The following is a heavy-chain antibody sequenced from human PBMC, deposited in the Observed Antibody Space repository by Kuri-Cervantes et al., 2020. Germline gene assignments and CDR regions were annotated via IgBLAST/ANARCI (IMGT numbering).Heavy chain of an antibody. CDR1: GFTFTSSA. V-gene: IGHV1-58*01. CDR3: AADRRSYDYVWGSYRVNFDY. D-gene: IGHD3-16*02. CDR2: IVVGSGNT. J-gene: IGHJ4*02. Sequence: SVKVSCKASGFTFTSSAVQWVRQARGQRLEWIGWIVVGSGNTNYAQKFQERVTITRNTSISTAYMELSSLRSEDTAVYYCAADRRSYDYVWGSYRVNFDYWGQGTLVTVSS.